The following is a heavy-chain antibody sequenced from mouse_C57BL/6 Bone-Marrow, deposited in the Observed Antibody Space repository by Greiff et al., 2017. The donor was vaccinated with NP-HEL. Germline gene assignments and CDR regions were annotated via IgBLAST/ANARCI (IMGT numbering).Heavy chain of an antibody. D-gene: IGHD2-10*02. V-gene: IGHV1-54*01. CDR2: INPGSGGT. J-gene: IGHJ3*01. CDR3: ARNSIAWFAY. Sequence: VKLQQSGAELVRPGTSVKVSCKASGYAFTNYLIEWVKQRPGQGLEWIGVINPGSGGTNYTEKFKGKATLTADKYSSTAYMHLSSLTSEDSAVYFCARNSIAWFAYWGQGTLVTVSA. CDR1: GYAFTNYL.